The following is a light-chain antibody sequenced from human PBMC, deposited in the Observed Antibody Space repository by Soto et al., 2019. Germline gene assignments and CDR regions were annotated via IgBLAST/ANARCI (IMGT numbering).Light chain of an antibody. J-gene: IGLJ3*02. Sequence: QSVLTQPPSVSGAPGQRVTISCTGSSSNIGAGYDVHWYQQLPGTAPKLLIYGNSNRPSGVPDRFSGSKSGTSASLAITGLQAEDEADYYCQSYDRSLSVPWVFGGGTQLTVL. CDR1: SSNIGAGYD. V-gene: IGLV1-40*01. CDR3: QSYDRSLSVPWV. CDR2: GNS.